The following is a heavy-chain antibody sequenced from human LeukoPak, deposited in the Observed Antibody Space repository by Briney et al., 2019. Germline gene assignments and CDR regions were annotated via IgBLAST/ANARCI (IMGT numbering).Heavy chain of an antibody. CDR3: ARDPPLSGSYLPQFDY. CDR1: GYTFTSYD. D-gene: IGHD1-26*01. J-gene: IGHJ4*02. CDR2: INPNSGGT. Sequence: ASVKVSCKASGYTFTSYDINWVRQATGQGLEWMGWINPNSGGTNYAQKFQGRVTMTRDTSISTAYMELSRLRSDDTAVYYCARDPPLSGSYLPQFDYWGQGTLVTVSS. V-gene: IGHV1-2*02.